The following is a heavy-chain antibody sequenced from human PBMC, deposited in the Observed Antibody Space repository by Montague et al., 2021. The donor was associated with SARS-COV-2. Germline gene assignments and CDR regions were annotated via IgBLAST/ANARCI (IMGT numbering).Heavy chain of an antibody. CDR1: GDSVYSNSAT. CDR3: VRGIEAAGSYDY. Sequence: CAISGDSVYSNSATWNWIRQSPSRGLEWLGRTYYRSMWKSDYARXVKSRIAINPDTSKNQFSLQLSSVTPEDTALYYCVRGIEAAGSYDYRGQGTLVTVSS. J-gene: IGHJ4*02. CDR2: TYYRSMWKS. D-gene: IGHD6-13*01. V-gene: IGHV6-1*01.